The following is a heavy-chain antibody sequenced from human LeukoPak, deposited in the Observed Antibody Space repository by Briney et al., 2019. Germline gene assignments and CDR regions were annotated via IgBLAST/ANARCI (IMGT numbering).Heavy chain of an antibody. J-gene: IGHJ4*02. CDR3: ARGRRYCSSTSCSYYFDY. CDR2: MNPNSGNT. V-gene: IGHV1-8*03. Sequence: GASVKVSCKASGYTFTSYDINWVRQATGQGLEWMGWMNPNSGNTGYAQKFQGRVTITRNTSISTAYMELSSLRSEDTAVYYCARGRRYCSSTSCSYYFDYWGQGTLVTVSS. CDR1: GYTFTSYD. D-gene: IGHD2-2*01.